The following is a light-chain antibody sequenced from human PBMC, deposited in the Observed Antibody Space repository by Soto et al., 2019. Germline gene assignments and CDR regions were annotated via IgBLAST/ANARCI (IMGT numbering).Light chain of an antibody. CDR2: GAS. CDR1: QSVSSSY. CDR3: QQYDNSPFT. V-gene: IGKV3-20*01. Sequence: EIVLTQSPGTLSLSPGERATLSCRASQSVSSSYLAWYQQKPGQAPRLLIYGASTRATGIPDRFSGSGSGTDFTLTISRLEPEDFAVYFCQQYDNSPFTFGQGTILEIK. J-gene: IGKJ2*01.